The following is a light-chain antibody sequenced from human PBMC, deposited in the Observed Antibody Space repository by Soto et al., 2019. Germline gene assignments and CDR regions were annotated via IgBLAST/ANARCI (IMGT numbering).Light chain of an antibody. J-gene: IGLJ1*01. V-gene: IGLV1-40*01. CDR3: QSYDSSLSAYV. CDR1: SSNIGAGYD. Sequence: QSVLTQPPSVSGAPGQRVTISCTGSSSNIGAGYDVHWYQQLPGTAPKLLIYGNSNRPSGVPDRFSGSKSGTSASLAITGLQAEDEADYYCQSYDSSLSAYVFGTGTSSPS. CDR2: GNS.